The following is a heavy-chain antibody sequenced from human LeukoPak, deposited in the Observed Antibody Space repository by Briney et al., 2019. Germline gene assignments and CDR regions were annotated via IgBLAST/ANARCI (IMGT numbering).Heavy chain of an antibody. D-gene: IGHD3-3*01. J-gene: IGHJ5*02. CDR2: INPNSGGT. CDR3: AREGCRWSGYWCWFDP. CDR1: GYTFTGYY. V-gene: IGHV1-2*02. Sequence: ASVTVSCKASGYTFTGYYMHWVRQAPGQGLEWMGWINPNSGGTNYAQKFQGRVTMTRDTSISTAYMELSRLRSDDTAVYYCAREGCRWSGYWCWFDPWGQGTLVTVSS.